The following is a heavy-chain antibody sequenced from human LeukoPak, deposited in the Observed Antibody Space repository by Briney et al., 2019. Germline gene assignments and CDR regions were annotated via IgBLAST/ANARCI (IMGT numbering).Heavy chain of an antibody. D-gene: IGHD5-18*01. CDR2: ISGYNGDT. V-gene: IGHV1-18*01. J-gene: IGHJ4*02. CDR3: ARDSDGYNYAPTGFDY. Sequence: ASVNVSCRTSVYTFTNQGISWVRQAPGQGLEWMGCISGYNGDTNYAQKLQGRDTMTTDTYPSTAYVDVRSLRSDDTAVYYRARDSDGYNYAPTGFDYWGQGTLVTVSS. CDR1: VYTFTNQG.